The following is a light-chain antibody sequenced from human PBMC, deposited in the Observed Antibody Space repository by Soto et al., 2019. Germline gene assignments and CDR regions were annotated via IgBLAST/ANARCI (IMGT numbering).Light chain of an antibody. Sequence: SPLTQSPSSLSAPVGDRVTITSRASQNISNYLNWDRLKQGKAPKLLIYAASSLQSGVPSRFSGSGSGTEITLTISSLQPEDYETSYCQQYKSYTPGGTFGQGTKLDIK. CDR3: QQYKSYTPGGT. CDR2: AAS. J-gene: IGKJ1*01. CDR1: QNISNY. V-gene: IGKV1-16*01.